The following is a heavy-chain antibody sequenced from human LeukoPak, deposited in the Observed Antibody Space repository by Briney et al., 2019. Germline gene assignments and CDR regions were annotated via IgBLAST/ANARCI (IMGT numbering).Heavy chain of an antibody. D-gene: IGHD1-14*01. V-gene: IGHV3-74*01. J-gene: IGHJ4*02. CDR3: AKATGYLL. Sequence: GGSLRLSCTASGFPFSNYWMHWVRHAPGKGLLWVSRINTDERTTDYADSVKGRFTISRDNARNTLYLQMNSLRAEDTAVYYCAKATGYLLWGQGTLVTVSS. CDR2: INTDERTT. CDR1: GFPFSNYW.